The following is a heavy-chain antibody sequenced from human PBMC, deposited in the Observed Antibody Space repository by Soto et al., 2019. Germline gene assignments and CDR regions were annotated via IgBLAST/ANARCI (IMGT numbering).Heavy chain of an antibody. Sequence: PRGSLLLSCASSVFTFSSYAMHWVRQAPGKGLEWVAVISYDGSNKYYADSVKGRFTISRDNSKNTLYLQMNSLRAEDTAVYYCARPGYSYGYPDAFDIWGQGTMVTVSS. CDR3: ARPGYSYGYPDAFDI. V-gene: IGHV3-30-3*01. J-gene: IGHJ3*02. D-gene: IGHD5-18*01. CDR1: VFTFSSYA. CDR2: ISYDGSNK.